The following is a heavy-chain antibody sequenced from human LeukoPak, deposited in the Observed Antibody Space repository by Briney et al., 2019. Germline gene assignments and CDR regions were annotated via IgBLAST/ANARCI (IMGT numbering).Heavy chain of an antibody. CDR2: IYYSGST. CDR1: GGSISSYY. D-gene: IGHD5-18*01. V-gene: IGHV4-59*01. CDR3: ARSSRTVDTAMAAFDY. Sequence: PSETLSLTCTVSGGSISSYYWSWIRQPPGKGLEWIGNIYYSGSTNYNPSLKSRVTISVDTSKNQFSLKLSSVTAADTAVYYCARSSRTVDTAMAAFDYWGQGTLVTVSS. J-gene: IGHJ4*02.